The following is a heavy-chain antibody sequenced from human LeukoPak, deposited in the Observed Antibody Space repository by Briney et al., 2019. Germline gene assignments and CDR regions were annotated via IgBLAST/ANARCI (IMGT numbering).Heavy chain of an antibody. J-gene: IGHJ4*02. Sequence: GGSLRLSCAASGFTFDDYAMHWVRQAPGKGLEWVSGISWNSGSIGYADSVKGRFTISRDNAKNSLYLQMNSLRAEDMALYYCAKGITFGGVIGPMAFDYWGQGTLVTVSS. CDR2: ISWNSGSI. CDR1: GFTFDDYA. V-gene: IGHV3-9*03. D-gene: IGHD3-16*02. CDR3: AKGITFGGVIGPMAFDY.